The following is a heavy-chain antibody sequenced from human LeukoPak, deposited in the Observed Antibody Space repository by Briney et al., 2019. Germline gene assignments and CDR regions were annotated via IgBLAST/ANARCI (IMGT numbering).Heavy chain of an antibody. CDR3: ARGKYYYDNSGYYYPFDY. D-gene: IGHD3-22*01. Sequence: ASVKVSCKASGYTFSTYAITWVRQAPVQGLEWMGWISVYKGNAQYAQKFQDRVTMIVDTSTSTAYMELRSLKSDDTAVYYCARGKYYYDNSGYYYPFDYWGLGTLITVSS. CDR2: ISVYKGNA. V-gene: IGHV1-18*01. CDR1: GYTFSTYA. J-gene: IGHJ4*02.